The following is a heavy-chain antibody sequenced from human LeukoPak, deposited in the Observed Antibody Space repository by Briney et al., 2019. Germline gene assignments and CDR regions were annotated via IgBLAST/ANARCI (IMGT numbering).Heavy chain of an antibody. D-gene: IGHD6-19*01. CDR2: IYYSGST. J-gene: IGHJ1*01. CDR1: GGSISSYY. V-gene: IGHV4-59*01. CDR3: ATTRYSSGWFQYFQH. Sequence: SETLSLTCTVSGGSISSYYWSWIRQPAGKGLEWIGYIYYSGSTNYNPSLKSRVTISVDTSKNQFSLKLSSVTAADTAVYYCATTRYSSGWFQYFQHWGQGTLVTVSS.